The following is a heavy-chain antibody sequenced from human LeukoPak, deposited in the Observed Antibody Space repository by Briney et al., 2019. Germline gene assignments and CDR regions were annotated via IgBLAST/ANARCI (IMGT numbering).Heavy chain of an antibody. CDR2: TFAGYSYT. CDR1: GYNFTPYW. CDR3: ARQLGATEFDY. J-gene: IGHJ4*02. Sequence: GESLKISCQSFGYNFTPYWIVWVRQMPGKGLEWMGITFAGYSYTIYSPSFQGQVTISVDKSISTAYLQWSSLKASDTAMYYCARQLGATEFDYWGQGTLVTVSS. D-gene: IGHD1-26*01. V-gene: IGHV5-51*01.